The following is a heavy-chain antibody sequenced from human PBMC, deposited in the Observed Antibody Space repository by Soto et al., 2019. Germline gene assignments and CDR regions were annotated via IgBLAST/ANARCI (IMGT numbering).Heavy chain of an antibody. V-gene: IGHV2-5*02. CDR3: AHRATMTIFGLIIDNGIWFDP. Sequence: QINLIESGPTLVKPTQTLTLTCTFSGFSLSTSGAAVGWVRQPPGRALEWLALIYWDGDKRYNASLGSRLTITKDTSMNQVVLTLPNVDPADTATYYCAHRATMTIFGLIIDNGIWFDPWGQGTRVIVSS. CDR2: IYWDGDK. J-gene: IGHJ5*02. D-gene: IGHD3-3*01. CDR1: GFSLSTSGAA.